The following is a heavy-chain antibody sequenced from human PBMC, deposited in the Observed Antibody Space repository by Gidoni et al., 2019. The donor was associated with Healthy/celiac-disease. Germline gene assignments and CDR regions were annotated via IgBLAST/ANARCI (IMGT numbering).Heavy chain of an antibody. CDR3: ARDIPEEVVAFDY. CDR2: ISSSSSTI. CDR1: GFTFSSYS. Sequence: EVQLVESGGGLVQPGGSLRLSCAASGFTFSSYSMNWVRRAPGKGLEWFSYISSSSSTIYYADSVKGRFTIFRDNAKNSLYLQMNSLRAEDTAVYYCARDIPEEVVAFDYWGQGTLVTVSS. D-gene: IGHD2-15*01. J-gene: IGHJ4*02. V-gene: IGHV3-48*01.